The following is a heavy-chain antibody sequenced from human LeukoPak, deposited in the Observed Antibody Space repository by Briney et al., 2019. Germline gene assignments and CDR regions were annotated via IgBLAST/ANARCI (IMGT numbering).Heavy chain of an antibody. Sequence: ASVKVSCKASGGTFSSYAISWVRQAPGQGLEWRGRIIPIFGTANYAQKFQGRVTITTDESTSTAYMELSSLRSEDTAVYYCASAPLSCCSGGSCYSCWFDPWGQGTLVTVSS. CDR2: IIPIFGTA. CDR3: ASAPLSCCSGGSCYSCWFDP. V-gene: IGHV1-69*05. CDR1: GGTFSSYA. D-gene: IGHD2-15*01. J-gene: IGHJ5*02.